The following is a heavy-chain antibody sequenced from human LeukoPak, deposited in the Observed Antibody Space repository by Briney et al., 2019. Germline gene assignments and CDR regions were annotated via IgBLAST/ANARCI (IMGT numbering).Heavy chain of an antibody. CDR2: ISGSGGST. J-gene: IGHJ4*02. CDR1: GFTFSSYA. V-gene: IGHV3-23*01. D-gene: IGHD4-17*01. Sequence: GGSLRLSCAASGFTFSSYAMSWVRQAPGKGLEWVSAISGSGGSTYYADSVKGRFTISRDNAKNSLYLQMNSLRAEDTAVYYCARVGRTTVTTPDYWGQGTLVTVSS. CDR3: ARVGRTTVTTPDY.